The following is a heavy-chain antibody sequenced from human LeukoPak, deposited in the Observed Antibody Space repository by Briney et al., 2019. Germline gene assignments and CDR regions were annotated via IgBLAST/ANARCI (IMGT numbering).Heavy chain of an antibody. CDR3: ARWLYNSGWAIDY. Sequence: AGGSLGLSCTASGFTFSTYYMAWVRQAPGKGLEWVANIRQDGSGKFYADSVKGRFTISRDNAKNSLFLQMNSPRAEDTAVYFCARWLYNSGWAIDYWGQGTLVTVSS. CDR1: GFTFSTYY. CDR2: IRQDGSGK. V-gene: IGHV3-7*01. D-gene: IGHD6-19*01. J-gene: IGHJ4*02.